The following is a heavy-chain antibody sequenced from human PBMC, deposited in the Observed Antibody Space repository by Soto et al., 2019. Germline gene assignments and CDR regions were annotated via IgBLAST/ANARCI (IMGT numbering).Heavy chain of an antibody. CDR3: AHRIAARLDY. CDR2: LYWDDDK. J-gene: IGHJ4*02. V-gene: IGHV2-5*02. CDR1: GFSLSTSGEG. Sequence: QITLKESGPTLVKPTQPLTLTCTFSGFSLSTSGEGVCWIRQPPGTAPEWLALLYWDDDKRYSPSLKSRLTITKDTSKPQVVLTTTNMDPVDTATYYCAHRIAARLDYWGQGALVTVSS. D-gene: IGHD6-6*01.